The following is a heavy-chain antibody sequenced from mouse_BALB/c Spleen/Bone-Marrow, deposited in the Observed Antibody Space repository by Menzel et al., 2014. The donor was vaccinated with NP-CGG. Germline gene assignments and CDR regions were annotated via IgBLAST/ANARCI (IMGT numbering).Heavy chain of an antibody. CDR3: TRSTGFYYGMDY. V-gene: IGHV1-5*01. J-gene: IGHJ4*01. CDR2: IYPGNNDT. CDR1: GYTLTIYW. Sequence: VQLQQSGTVLARPGASVKMSCKASGYTLTIYWMHWVKQRPGQGLEWIGTIYPGNNDTNYNQKFKGKAKLTAVTSTSTAYMELSSLTNEDSAAYYCTRSTGFYYGMDYWGHGTSVTVSS.